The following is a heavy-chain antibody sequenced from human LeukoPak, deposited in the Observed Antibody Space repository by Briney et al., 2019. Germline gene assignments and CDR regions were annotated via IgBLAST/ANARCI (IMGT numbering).Heavy chain of an antibody. CDR3: ATSSLSYPLDAFDI. J-gene: IGHJ3*02. CDR2: FDPEDGET. CDR1: GYTLTELS. V-gene: IGHV1-24*01. D-gene: IGHD1-26*01. Sequence: GASVKVSCKVSGYTLTELSMHWVRQAPGKGLEWMGGFDPEDGETIYAQTFQGRVTMTEDTSTDTAYMELSSLRSEDTAVYYCATSSLSYPLDAFDIWGQGTMVTVSS.